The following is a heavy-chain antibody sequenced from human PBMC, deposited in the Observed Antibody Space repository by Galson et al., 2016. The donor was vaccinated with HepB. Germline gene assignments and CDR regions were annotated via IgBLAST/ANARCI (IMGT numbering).Heavy chain of an antibody. CDR3: ARFGFHDYDYDY. V-gene: IGHV3-7*03. D-gene: IGHD4-17*01. J-gene: IGHJ4*02. Sequence: SLRLSCAASGFTFSAYWMTWVRQAPGKGLEWVAKINQDSTYVSYVDSVRGRFTISRDNAKNSLYLQMNSLRAEDTAVYYWARFGFHDYDYDYWGRGTLVTVS. CDR1: GFTFSAYW. CDR2: INQDSTYV.